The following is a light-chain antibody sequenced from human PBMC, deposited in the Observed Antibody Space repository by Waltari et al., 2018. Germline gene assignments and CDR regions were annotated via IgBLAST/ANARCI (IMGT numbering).Light chain of an antibody. Sequence: DIQMTQSPSPLSASVADRVTITCRASQNINTWLAWHQQKPGKATKLLIYKASSLESVVPSRCSGSGSGTEFTLTISSLQPDDFATYYCLQYNGEPRTFGQGTKVEVK. CDR3: LQYNGEPRT. CDR2: KAS. J-gene: IGKJ1*01. CDR1: QNINTW. V-gene: IGKV1-5*03.